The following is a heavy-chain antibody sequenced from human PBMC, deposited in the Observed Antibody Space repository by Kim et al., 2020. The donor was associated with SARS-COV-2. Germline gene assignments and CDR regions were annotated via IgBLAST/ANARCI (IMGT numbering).Heavy chain of an antibody. D-gene: IGHD7-27*01. CDR3: ARGRRLRPLTGEADY. Sequence: GGSLRLSCAASGFTFSSYAMHWVRQAPGKGLEWVAVISYDGSNKYYADSVKGRFTIFRDNSKNTLYLQLNSLRAEDTAVYYCARGRRLRPLTGEADYWG. CDR2: ISYDGSNK. CDR1: GFTFSSYA. J-gene: IGHJ4*01. V-gene: IGHV3-30-3*01.